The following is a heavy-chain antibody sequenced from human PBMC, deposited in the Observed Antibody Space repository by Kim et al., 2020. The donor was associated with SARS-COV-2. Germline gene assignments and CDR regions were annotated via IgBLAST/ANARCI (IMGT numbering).Heavy chain of an antibody. D-gene: IGHD3-16*01. V-gene: IGHV1-69*13. CDR2: IIPMFGTT. J-gene: IGHJ3*02. Sequence: ASVKVSCKASGGTFSSYAISWVRQAPGQGLEWMGGIIPMFGTTNYAQKFQGRVTITADESTSTVYMELSSLRSEDTALYYCARDPSTFGGANRAFDIWGQGTMVTVSS. CDR3: ARDPSTFGGANRAFDI. CDR1: GGTFSSYA.